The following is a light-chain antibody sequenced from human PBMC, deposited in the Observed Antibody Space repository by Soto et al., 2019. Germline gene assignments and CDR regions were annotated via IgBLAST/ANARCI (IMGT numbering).Light chain of an antibody. CDR2: LTS. J-gene: IGKJ1*01. CDR3: QQSSTTPWT. Sequence: DIQMTQSPSSLSASVGDRVTITCRASQSISTYLNWFQQKPGRAPKLLIYLTSTLQSGVPSRFSGSGSGTDFTLTISSLKPEDVATYYCQQSSTTPWTFGQGTQVDVK. V-gene: IGKV1-39*01. CDR1: QSISTY.